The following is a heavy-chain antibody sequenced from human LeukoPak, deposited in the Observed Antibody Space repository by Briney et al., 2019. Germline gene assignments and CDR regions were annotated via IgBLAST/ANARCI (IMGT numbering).Heavy chain of an antibody. CDR2: ISYDGSNK. D-gene: IGHD6-13*01. V-gene: IGHV3-30-3*01. J-gene: IGHJ4*02. CDR1: GFTFSSYA. CDR3: ARELAA. Sequence: GGSLRLSCAASGFTFSSYAMHWVRQAPGKGLEWVAVISYDGSNKYYADSVKGRFTISRDNSKNTLYLQMNSLRDEDTAVYYCARELAAWGQGTLVTVSS.